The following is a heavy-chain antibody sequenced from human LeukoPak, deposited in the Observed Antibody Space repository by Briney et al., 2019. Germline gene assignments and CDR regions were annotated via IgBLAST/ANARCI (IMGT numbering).Heavy chain of an antibody. D-gene: IGHD6-13*01. J-gene: IGHJ3*02. CDR3: ARFPSSWYFDAFDI. V-gene: IGHV1-3*01. CDR2: INAGNGNT. Sequence: ASVKVSCKASGYTFTSYAMHWVRQAPGQRLEWMGWINAGNGNTKYSQKFQGRVTITRDTSASTAYMELSSLRSEDTAVYYCARFPSSWYFDAFDIWGQGTMVTVSS. CDR1: GYTFTSYA.